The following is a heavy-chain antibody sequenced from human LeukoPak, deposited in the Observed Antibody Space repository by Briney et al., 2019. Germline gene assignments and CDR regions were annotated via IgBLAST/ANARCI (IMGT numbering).Heavy chain of an antibody. CDR2: THIDGSAT. CDR3: PRAAGTLAEGNRDWSLNWFDP. J-gene: IGHJ5*02. CDR1: GFTFSSHW. D-gene: IGHD3/OR15-3a*01. V-gene: IGHV3-74*01. Sequence: GSLRRSGAASGFTFSSHWRQWVRQAPGKGLVWVSRTHIDGSATNYAESVNGRFTVYRDNDNTTLYLQMNSLRGEDTAVCDCPRAAGTLAEGNRDWSLNWFDPWGQGTLVTASP.